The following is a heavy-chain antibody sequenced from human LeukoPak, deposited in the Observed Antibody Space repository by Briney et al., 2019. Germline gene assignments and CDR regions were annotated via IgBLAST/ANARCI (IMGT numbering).Heavy chain of an antibody. CDR3: ARDRVDILTGSLIWFDP. J-gene: IGHJ5*02. Sequence: GSSVKVSCKASGGTFSSYAISWVRQAPGQGLEWMGGIIPIFGTANYEQKFQGRVTITTDGSTSTAYMELSSLRSEDTAVYYCARDRVDILTGSLIWFDPWVQGTLVTVSS. V-gene: IGHV1-69*05. CDR1: GGTFSSYA. D-gene: IGHD3-9*01. CDR2: IIPIFGTA.